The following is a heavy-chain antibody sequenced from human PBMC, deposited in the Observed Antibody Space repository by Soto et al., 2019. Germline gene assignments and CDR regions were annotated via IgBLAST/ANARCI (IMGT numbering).Heavy chain of an antibody. CDR3: ARDSEYYDSSGYYYFDY. V-gene: IGHV4-34*01. D-gene: IGHD3-22*01. Sequence: SETLSLHCAVYGGSFSGYYWSWIRQPPGKGLEWIGEINHSGSTNYNPSLKSRVTISVDTSKNQFSLKLSSVTAADTAVYYCARDSEYYDSSGYYYFDYWGQGTLVTVSS. CDR1: GGSFSGYY. CDR2: INHSGST. J-gene: IGHJ4*02.